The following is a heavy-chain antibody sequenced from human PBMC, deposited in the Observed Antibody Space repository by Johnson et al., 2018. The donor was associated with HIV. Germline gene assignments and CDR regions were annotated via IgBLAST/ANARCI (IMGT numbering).Heavy chain of an antibody. CDR1: GLPISSYA. J-gene: IGHJ3*02. V-gene: IGHV3-30*18. CDR3: AKVRSRWTTFDDAFDI. Sequence: MQLVESGGGVVQPGRSLRLSCAASGLPISSYAMHWVHKAQGKGLEWVAVISYDGNNKYYADSVKGRFTISRDNSKNTLYLQMNSLRPEDTAVYYCAKVRSRWTTFDDAFDIWGQGTLVTVSS. D-gene: IGHD4-11*01. CDR2: ISYDGNNK.